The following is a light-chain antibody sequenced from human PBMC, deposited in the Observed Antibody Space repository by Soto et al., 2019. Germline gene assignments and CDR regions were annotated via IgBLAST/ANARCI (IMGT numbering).Light chain of an antibody. V-gene: IGLV2-14*01. CDR1: SSDVGGYDY. CDR2: DVN. J-gene: IGLJ1*01. Sequence: SVLTQPASVSGSPGQSITISCTGTSSDVGGYDYVSWYQQHPGKAPQLMIYDVNNRPSGVSNRFSGSKSGNTASLTISGLQAEDEADYYCCSYTSSSTLVFGPGIKVTVL. CDR3: CSYTSSSTLV.